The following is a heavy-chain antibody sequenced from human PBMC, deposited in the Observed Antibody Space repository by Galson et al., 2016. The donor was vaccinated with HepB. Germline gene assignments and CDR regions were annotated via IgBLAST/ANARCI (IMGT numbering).Heavy chain of an antibody. V-gene: IGHV3-33*01. CDR2: IWYDGSNK. CDR3: ARSSYRLYYFDY. Sequence: SLRLSCAASGFTFSSYAMHWVRQAPGKGLEWVAVIWYDGSNKYYADSVKGRFTISRDNSKNTLYLQMNSLRAEDTSVYHCARSSYRLYYFDYWGQGTLVTVSS. J-gene: IGHJ4*02. D-gene: IGHD3-16*02. CDR1: GFTFSSYA.